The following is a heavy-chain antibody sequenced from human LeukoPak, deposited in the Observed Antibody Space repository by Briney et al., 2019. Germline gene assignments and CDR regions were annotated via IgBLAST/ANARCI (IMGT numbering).Heavy chain of an antibody. Sequence: GGSLRLSCAASGFTFSNYALHWVRQAPGKGLEYVSAISSNGDATFYANSVKGRFAISRDNSKNTLYLQMGSLRAEDMAVYYCVRVGNYREFDYWGQGTLVTVSS. CDR1: GFTFSNYA. J-gene: IGHJ4*02. CDR2: ISSNGDAT. D-gene: IGHD1-7*01. CDR3: VRVGNYREFDY. V-gene: IGHV3-64*01.